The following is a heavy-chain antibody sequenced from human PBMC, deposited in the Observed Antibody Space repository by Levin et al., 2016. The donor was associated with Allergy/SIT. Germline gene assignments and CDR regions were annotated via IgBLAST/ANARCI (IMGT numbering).Heavy chain of an antibody. J-gene: IGHJ4*02. Sequence: ASVKVSCKASGYTFTSYGINWVRQDPGQGLEWMGWINPNSGVINYAQKFQGRVTLTRDKSISTAYLELRGLKSDDTAVYYCVREGDSTAWFGYWGQGTLVTVAS. D-gene: IGHD2-21*01. CDR3: VREGDSTAWFGY. V-gene: IGHV1-2*02. CDR1: GYTFTSYG. CDR2: INPNSGVI.